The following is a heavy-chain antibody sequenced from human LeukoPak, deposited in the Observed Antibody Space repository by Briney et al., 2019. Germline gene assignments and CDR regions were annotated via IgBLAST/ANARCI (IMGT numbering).Heavy chain of an antibody. D-gene: IGHD3-10*01. CDR2: INHSGST. CDR1: GGSFSGYY. Sequence: TSETLSLTCAVYGGSFSGYYWSWIRQPPGKGLEWIGEINHSGSTNYNPSLNSRVTISGDTSKNQFSLKLSSVTAADTAVYYCARGADGSGSYQFDYWGQGTLVTVSS. J-gene: IGHJ4*02. V-gene: IGHV4-34*01. CDR3: ARGADGSGSYQFDY.